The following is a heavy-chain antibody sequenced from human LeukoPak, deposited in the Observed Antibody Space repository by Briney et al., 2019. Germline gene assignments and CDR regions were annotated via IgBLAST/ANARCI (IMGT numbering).Heavy chain of an antibody. CDR3: ARVGDHYRWYFDL. CDR1: GFTVSTKY. CDR2: IYSGEST. V-gene: IGHV3-53*01. Sequence: PGGSLRLSCAASGFTVSTKYMSWVRQAPGKGLEWVSIIYSGESTYYAESVKGRFIVSRDNSKNTLYLQMNSLRVDDTAVYSCARVGDHYRWYFDLWGRGTLVTVSS. D-gene: IGHD3-10*01. J-gene: IGHJ2*01.